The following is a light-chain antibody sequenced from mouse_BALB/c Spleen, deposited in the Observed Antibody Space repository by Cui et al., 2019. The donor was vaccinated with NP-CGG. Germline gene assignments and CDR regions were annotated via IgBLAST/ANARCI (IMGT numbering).Light chain of an antibody. CDR3: ALWYSNHWV. J-gene: IGLJ1*01. V-gene: IGLV1*01. Sequence: QAVVTQESALTTSPGETVTLTCCSNTGAVTTINYANWVQEKPDHLFTGLIGGTNNRAPGVPARFSGSLIGDKAALTITGAQTEDEAIYFCALWYSNHWVFGGGTKLTVL. CDR1: TGAVTTINY. CDR2: GTN.